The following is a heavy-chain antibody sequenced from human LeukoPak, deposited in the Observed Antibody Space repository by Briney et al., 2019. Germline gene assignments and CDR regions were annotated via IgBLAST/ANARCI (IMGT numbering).Heavy chain of an antibody. CDR1: GYTFTSYG. D-gene: IGHD3-22*01. CDR2: IIPIFGTA. Sequence: SVKVSCKASGYTFTSYGISWVRQAPGQGLEWMGGIIPIFGTANYAQKFQGRVTITADKSTSTAYMELSSLRSEDTAVYYCASLYYYDNSGYYLGSRHFHHWGQGTLVTVSS. J-gene: IGHJ1*01. CDR3: ASLYYYDNSGYYLGSRHFHH. V-gene: IGHV1-69*06.